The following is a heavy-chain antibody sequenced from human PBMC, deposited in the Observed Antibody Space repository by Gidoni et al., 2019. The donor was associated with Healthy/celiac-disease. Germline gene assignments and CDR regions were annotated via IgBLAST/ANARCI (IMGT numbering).Heavy chain of an antibody. CDR2: IYYSGST. CDR1: GGSISRYY. D-gene: IGHD3-10*01. Sequence: QVQLQESGPGLVKPSETLFLTCTVSGGSISRYYWSWIRQPPGKGLEWIGYIYYSGSTNYNPSLKSRVTLSVDTSKNQFSLKLSSVTAADTAVYYCARDGGYYYYMDVWGKGTTVTVSS. J-gene: IGHJ6*03. V-gene: IGHV4-59*01. CDR3: ARDGGYYYYMDV.